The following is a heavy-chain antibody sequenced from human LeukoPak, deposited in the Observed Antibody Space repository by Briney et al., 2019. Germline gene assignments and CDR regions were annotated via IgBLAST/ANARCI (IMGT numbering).Heavy chain of an antibody. CDR2: IYYSGST. CDR3: ARQRLYSSSWIRPFDY. V-gene: IGHV4-39*01. J-gene: IGHJ4*02. Sequence: SETLSLTCTVSGGSISSSSYYWGWIRQPPGKRLEWIGSIYYSGSTYYNPSLKSRVTISVDTSKNQFSLKLSSVTAADTAVYYCARQRLYSSSWIRPFDYWGQGTLVTVSS. D-gene: IGHD6-13*01. CDR1: GGSISSSSYY.